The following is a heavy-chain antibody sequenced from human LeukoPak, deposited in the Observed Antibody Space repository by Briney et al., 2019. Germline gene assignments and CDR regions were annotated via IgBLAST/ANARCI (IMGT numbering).Heavy chain of an antibody. CDR3: AREPESSGYYFFS. D-gene: IGHD3-22*01. Sequence: SVKVSCMASGGTFSTYAICWVRQAPGQGLEWVGGIIPIFGTADYAQKFQGRVTITADESTSTAYMELSSLRSEDTAVYYCAREPESSGYYFFSWGQGTLVTVSS. V-gene: IGHV1-69*01. CDR1: GGTFSTYA. J-gene: IGHJ5*02. CDR2: IIPIFGTA.